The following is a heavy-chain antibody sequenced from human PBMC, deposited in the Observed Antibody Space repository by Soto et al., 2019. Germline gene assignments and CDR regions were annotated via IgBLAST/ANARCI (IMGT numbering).Heavy chain of an antibody. Sequence: ASVKVSCKASGYTFTSYAMHWVRQAPGQRLEWMGWINAGNGNSKYSQKFQGRVTITRDTSASTAYMELSSLRSEDTAVYYCARDSVHSIFGWQNNWFDPWGQGTLVTVSS. CDR1: GYTFTSYA. CDR2: INAGNGNS. D-gene: IGHD3-9*01. J-gene: IGHJ5*02. V-gene: IGHV1-3*01. CDR3: ARDSVHSIFGWQNNWFDP.